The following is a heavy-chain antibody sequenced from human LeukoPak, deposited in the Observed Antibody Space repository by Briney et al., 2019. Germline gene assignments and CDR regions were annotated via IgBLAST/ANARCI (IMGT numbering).Heavy chain of an antibody. V-gene: IGHV3-53*01. CDR1: GFTVSTNY. CDR2: IDSGGST. CDR3: ARIYYGGNSVDI. J-gene: IGHJ3*02. Sequence: QPGGSLRLSCAASGFTVSTNYMNWVRQAPGKGLEWVSVIDSGGSTYYADSVKGRFTISRDNSKNTLYLQMNSLRAEDTAVYYCARIYYGGNSVDIWGQGTMVTVSS. D-gene: IGHD4-23*01.